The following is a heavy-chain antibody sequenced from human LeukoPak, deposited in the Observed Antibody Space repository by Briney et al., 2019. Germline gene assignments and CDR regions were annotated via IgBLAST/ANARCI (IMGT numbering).Heavy chain of an antibody. D-gene: IGHD1-26*01. CDR2: IKQDGSEK. CDR3: ARGGELLRPADY. Sequence: GGPLRLSCAASGFTFSSYWMSWVRQAPGKGLEWVANIKQDGSEKYYVDSVKGRFTISRDNAKNSLYLQMNNLRAEDTAVYYCARGGELLRPADYWGQGTLVTVSS. J-gene: IGHJ4*02. CDR1: GFTFSSYW. V-gene: IGHV3-7*01.